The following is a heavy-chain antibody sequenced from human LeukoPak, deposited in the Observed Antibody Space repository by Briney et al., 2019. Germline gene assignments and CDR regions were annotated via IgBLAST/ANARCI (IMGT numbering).Heavy chain of an antibody. J-gene: IGHJ4*02. CDR1: GGTFSSYA. D-gene: IGHD2-21*02. Sequence: GASVKVSCKASGGTFSSYAISWVRQAPGQGLEWMGGIIPIFGTASYAQKFQGRVTITADKSTSTAYMELSSLRSEDTAVYYCAKVGRVVTATLPPLYWGQGTLVTVSS. CDR2: IIPIFGTA. CDR3: AKVGRVVTATLPPLY. V-gene: IGHV1-69*06.